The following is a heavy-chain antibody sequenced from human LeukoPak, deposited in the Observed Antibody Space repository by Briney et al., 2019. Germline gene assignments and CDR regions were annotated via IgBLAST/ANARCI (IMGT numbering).Heavy chain of an antibody. CDR3: AKDRDYYDSSGLGS. CDR1: GFTFSIYA. CDR2: ISSSGGST. V-gene: IGHV3-23*01. J-gene: IGHJ5*02. D-gene: IGHD3-22*01. Sequence: GGSLRLSCAASGFTFSIYAMSWVRQAPGEGLEWVSVISSSGGSTYYADSVKGRFTISRDNSKNTLSLQMNSLRAEDTALYYCAKDRDYYDSSGLGSWGQGTLVTVSS.